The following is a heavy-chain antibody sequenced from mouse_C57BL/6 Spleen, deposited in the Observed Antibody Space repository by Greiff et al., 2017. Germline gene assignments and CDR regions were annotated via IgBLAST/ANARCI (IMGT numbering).Heavy chain of an antibody. J-gene: IGHJ4*01. V-gene: IGHV1-15*01. CDR2: IDPETGGT. D-gene: IGHD2-1*01. Sequence: QVHVKQSGAELVRPGASVTLSCKASGYTFTDYEMHWVKQTPVHGLEWIGAIDPETGGTAYNQKFKGKAILTADKSSSTAYMELRSLTSEDSAVYYCTRRIYYGNAMDYWSQGTSVTVSS. CDR1: GYTFTDYE. CDR3: TRRIYYGNAMDY.